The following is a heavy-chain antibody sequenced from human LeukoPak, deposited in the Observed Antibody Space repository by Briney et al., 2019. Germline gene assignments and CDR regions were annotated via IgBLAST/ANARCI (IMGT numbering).Heavy chain of an antibody. CDR2: IKQGGSEK. V-gene: IGHV3-7*01. CDR3: AIVRWFGELTH. CDR1: GFTFSSYW. Sequence: GGSLRLSCAASGFTFSSYWMSWVRQAPGKGLEWVANIKQGGSEKYYVDSVKGRFAISRDNAKNTLYLKMNSLRAEHTAVYYCAIVRWFGELTHWGQGTLVTVSS. J-gene: IGHJ4*02. D-gene: IGHD3-10*01.